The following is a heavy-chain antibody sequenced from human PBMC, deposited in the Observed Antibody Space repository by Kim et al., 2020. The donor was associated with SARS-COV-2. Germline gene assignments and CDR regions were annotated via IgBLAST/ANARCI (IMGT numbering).Heavy chain of an antibody. Sequence: ASVKVSXKASGYTFTSYAMNWVRQAPXXXLXXXGWXXXNTXXXTYAQXXPGRFVLSXDTSASTAYXQISSXKAEDTAVYXCARDRSSKXFGEDXFYIWXQXT. CDR3: ARDRSSKXFGEDXFYI. CDR1: GYTFTSYA. V-gene: IGHV7-4-1*02. D-gene: IGHD3-10*01. J-gene: IGHJ3*02. CDR2: XXXNTXXX.